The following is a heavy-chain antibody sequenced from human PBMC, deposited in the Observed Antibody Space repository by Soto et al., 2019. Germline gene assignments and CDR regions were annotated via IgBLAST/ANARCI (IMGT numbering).Heavy chain of an antibody. CDR1: GGSVSSGDHY. CDR3: ARITSAFDP. V-gene: IGHV4-30-4*01. CDR2: IFYSGTT. J-gene: IGHJ5*02. D-gene: IGHD2-2*01. Sequence: SETLSLTCTVSGGSVSSGDHYWSWIRQPPGKGLECIGYIFYSGTTYYNPSLKSRVTISVDTSKNQLSLKLNSVTAAGTAVYYCARITSAFDPWGQGTLVTVSS.